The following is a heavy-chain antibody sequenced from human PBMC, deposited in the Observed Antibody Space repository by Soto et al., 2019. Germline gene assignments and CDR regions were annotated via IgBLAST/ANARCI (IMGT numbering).Heavy chain of an antibody. CDR3: ARGGRRSPGMDV. J-gene: IGHJ6*02. CDR2: IYYSGST. Sequence: QVQLQESGPGLVKPSQTLSLTCTVSGGSISSGGYYWSWIRQHPGKGLEWIGYIYYSGSTYYNPSLQSRVTISVGPSKNPFSLNLSSVSTADTAVYYCARGGRRSPGMDVWGQGTTVTVSS. CDR1: GGSISSGGYY. V-gene: IGHV4-31*03.